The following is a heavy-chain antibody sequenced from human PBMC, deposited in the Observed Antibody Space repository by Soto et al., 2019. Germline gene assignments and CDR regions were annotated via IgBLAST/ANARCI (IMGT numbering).Heavy chain of an antibody. CDR1: GFTFSSYW. CDR2: IKQDGSEK. V-gene: IGHV3-7*01. Sequence: GGSLRLSCAASGFTFSSYWMSWVRQAPEKGLEWVANIKQDGSEKYYVDSVKGRFTISRDNAKNSLYLQMNSLRAEDTAVYYCARRYCSGGSCYYDYWGQGTLVTVSS. J-gene: IGHJ4*02. D-gene: IGHD2-15*01. CDR3: ARRYCSGGSCYYDY.